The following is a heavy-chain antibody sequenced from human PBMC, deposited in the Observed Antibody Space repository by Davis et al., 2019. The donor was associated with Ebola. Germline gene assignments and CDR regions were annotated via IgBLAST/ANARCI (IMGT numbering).Heavy chain of an antibody. V-gene: IGHV3-66*01. J-gene: IGHJ4*02. CDR3: ARDGSGGEFDY. D-gene: IGHD3-16*01. CDR2: IYSGGST. CDR1: GFTVSSNY. Sequence: GVLKISCAASGFTVSSNYMSWVRQAPGKGLEWVSVIYSGGSTYYADSVKGRFTISRDNSKNTLYLQMNSLRAEDTAVYYCARDGSGGEFDYWGQGTLVTVSS.